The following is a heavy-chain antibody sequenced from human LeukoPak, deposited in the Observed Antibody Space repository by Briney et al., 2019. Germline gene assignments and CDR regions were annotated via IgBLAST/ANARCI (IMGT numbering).Heavy chain of an antibody. V-gene: IGHV3-9*01. CDR1: GFTFDDYA. CDR3: AKAQWLVDRDYFDY. CDR2: ISWNSGSI. J-gene: IGHJ4*02. Sequence: GGSLRLSCAASGFTFDDYAMHWARQAPGKGLEWVSGISWNSGSIGYADSVKGRFTISRDNAKNSLYLQMNSLRAEDTALYYCAKAQWLVDRDYFDYWGQGTLVTVSS. D-gene: IGHD6-19*01.